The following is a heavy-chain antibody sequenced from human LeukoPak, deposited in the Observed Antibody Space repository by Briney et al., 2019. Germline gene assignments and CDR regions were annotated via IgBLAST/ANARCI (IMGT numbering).Heavy chain of an antibody. J-gene: IGHJ4*02. CDR2: ISGSGGST. V-gene: IGHV3-23*01. CDR1: GFTFSSYA. Sequence: GGSLRLSCAASGFTFSSYAMSWVRQAPGKGLEWVSAISGSGGSTYYADSVKGRFTISRDNSKNTLYLQMNSLRAEDTAVYYCTKYAECGGSCYYFDYWGQGTLVTVSS. CDR3: TKYAECGGSCYYFDY. D-gene: IGHD2-15*01.